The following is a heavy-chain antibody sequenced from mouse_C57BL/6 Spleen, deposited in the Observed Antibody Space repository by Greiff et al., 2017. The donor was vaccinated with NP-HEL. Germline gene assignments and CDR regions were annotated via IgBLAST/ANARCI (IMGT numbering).Heavy chain of an antibody. Sequence: QVQLKQPGAELVRPGTSVKLSCKASGYTFTSYWMHWVKQRPGQGLEWIGVIDPSDSYTNYNQKFKGKATLTVDTSSSTAYMQLSSLTSEDSAVYYCARSGIYYYGSSYYYYAMDYWGQGTSVTVSS. CDR1: GYTFTSYW. CDR2: IDPSDSYT. J-gene: IGHJ4*01. D-gene: IGHD1-1*01. CDR3: ARSGIYYYGSSYYYYAMDY. V-gene: IGHV1-59*01.